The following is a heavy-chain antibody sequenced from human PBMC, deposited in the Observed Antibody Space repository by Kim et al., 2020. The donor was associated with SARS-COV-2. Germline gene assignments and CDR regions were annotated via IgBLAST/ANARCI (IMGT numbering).Heavy chain of an antibody. V-gene: IGHV3-30*18. CDR2: ISYDGSIK. D-gene: IGHD3-10*01. CDR1: GFTFNNYA. J-gene: IGHJ3*01. CDR3: AKSSAFFWFGEVLNAFD. Sequence: GGSLRLSCGASGFTFNNYAMHWVRQAPGKGLEWVAVISYDGSIKYYADSLKGQFTVSRDSSHNTLYLQMRSLRPEDTALYYCAKSSAFFWFGEVLNAFD.